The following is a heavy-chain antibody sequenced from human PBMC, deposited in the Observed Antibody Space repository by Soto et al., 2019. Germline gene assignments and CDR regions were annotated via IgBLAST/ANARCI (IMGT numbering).Heavy chain of an antibody. D-gene: IGHD2-15*01. J-gene: IGHJ6*02. CDR2: IKRKIDGEAT. CDR3: TTGSVEGV. V-gene: IGHV3-15*07. CDR1: GFSFSNAW. Sequence: EVQLVESGGGLVKPGGSLRLSCAASGFSFSNAWMNWVRQAPGKGLEWVGRIKRKIDGEATDYAAPVKGRFTVLRDDSKRALYLQMNSLKGDDTAVYYCTTGSVEGVWGQGTTVTVS.